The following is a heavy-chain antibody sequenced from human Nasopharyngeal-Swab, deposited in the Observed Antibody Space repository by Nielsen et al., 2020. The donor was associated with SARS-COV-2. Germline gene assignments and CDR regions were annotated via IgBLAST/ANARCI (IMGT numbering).Heavy chain of an antibody. V-gene: IGHV7-4-1*02. CDR1: GYSFTSFA. CDR2: INTNTGNP. Sequence: ASVKVSCKASGYSFTSFAMNWVRQAPGQGLEWMGWINTNTGNPAYAQDFTGRFVFSLDTSVNTAYLQISSLKAEDTAMYYCARGGYYYDSSGYSLFYFDYWGQGSLVTVSS. J-gene: IGHJ4*02. D-gene: IGHD3-22*01. CDR3: ARGGYYYDSSGYSLFYFDY.